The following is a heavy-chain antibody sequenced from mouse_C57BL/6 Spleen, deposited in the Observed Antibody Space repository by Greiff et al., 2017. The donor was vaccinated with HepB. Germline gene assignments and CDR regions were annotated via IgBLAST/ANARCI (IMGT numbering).Heavy chain of an antibody. V-gene: IGHV1-64*01. J-gene: IGHJ3*01. Sequence: VQLQQPGAELVKPGASVKLSCKASGYTFTSYWMHWVRQRPGQGLEWIGMIHPNSGSTNYNEKFKSKATLTVDKSSSTAYMQLSSLTSEDSAVYYCYGNHREFAYWGQGTLVTVSA. CDR1: GYTFTSYW. CDR2: IHPNSGST. CDR3: YGNHREFAY. D-gene: IGHD2-1*01.